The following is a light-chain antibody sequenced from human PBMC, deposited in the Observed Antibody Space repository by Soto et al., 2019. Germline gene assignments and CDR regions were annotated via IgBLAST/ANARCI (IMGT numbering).Light chain of an antibody. Sequence: QLVLTQSSSASASLGSSVNLTCSLTSGHRNYIIAWHQQQPGKAPRYLMKLEGSGSYNKGSGVPDRFSGSSSGADRYLTISNLQFEDEADYYCETWDSRPWVFGGGTKLTVL. CDR2: LEGSGSY. CDR3: ETWDSRPWV. V-gene: IGLV4-60*02. J-gene: IGLJ3*02. CDR1: SGHRNYI.